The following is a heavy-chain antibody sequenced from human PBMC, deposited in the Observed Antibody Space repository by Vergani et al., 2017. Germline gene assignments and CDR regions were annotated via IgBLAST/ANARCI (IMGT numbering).Heavy chain of an antibody. V-gene: IGHV4-39*01. D-gene: IGHD2/OR15-2a*01. Sequence: QLQLQESGPGLVKPSETLSLTCTVSGGSISSSSYYWGWIRQPPGKGLEWIGSIYYSGSTYYNPSLKSRVTISVDTSKNQFSLKLSSVIAADTAVYYCARPLVLPHDALDIWGQGTMVTVSS. CDR3: ARPLVLPHDALDI. CDR2: IYYSGST. J-gene: IGHJ3*02. CDR1: GGSISSSSYY.